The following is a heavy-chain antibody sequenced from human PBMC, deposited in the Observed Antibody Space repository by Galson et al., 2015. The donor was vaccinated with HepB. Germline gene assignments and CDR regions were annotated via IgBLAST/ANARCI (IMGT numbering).Heavy chain of an antibody. CDR1: GYTFTSYA. Sequence: SVKVSCKASGYTFTSYAMNWVRQAPGQGLEWMGWINTNTGNPTYAQGSTGRFVFSLDTSVSTAYLQISSLKAEDTAVYYCARESPRYYYDSRSYFDYWGQGTLVTVSS. J-gene: IGHJ4*02. D-gene: IGHD3-22*01. CDR2: INTNTGNP. V-gene: IGHV7-4-1*02. CDR3: ARESPRYYYDSRSYFDY.